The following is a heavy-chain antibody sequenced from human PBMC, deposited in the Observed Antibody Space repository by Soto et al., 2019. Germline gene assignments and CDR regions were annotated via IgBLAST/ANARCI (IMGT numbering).Heavy chain of an antibody. V-gene: IGHV4-59*08. CDR3: ARGIGESGYYYMDV. J-gene: IGHJ6*03. D-gene: IGHD3-10*01. CDR1: GGSISSYY. Sequence: SETLSLTCTVSGGSISSYYWSWIRQPPGKGLEWIGYIYYSGSTNYNPSLKSRVTISVDTSKNQFSLKLSSVTAADTAVYYCARGIGESGYYYMDVWGKGTTVTVSS. CDR2: IYYSGST.